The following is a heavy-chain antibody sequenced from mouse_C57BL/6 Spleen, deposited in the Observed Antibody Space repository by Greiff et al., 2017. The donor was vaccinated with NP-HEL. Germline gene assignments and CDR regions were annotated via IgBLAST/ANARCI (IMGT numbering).Heavy chain of an antibody. Sequence: VQLQQSGPELVQPRASVKISCKASGYSFTGYYMNWVKQSPEKSLEWIGELNPRTGGTTYNQNFKAKSPLPVDKSSSTAYMQLKSRTSEDSAVYYCGRGGYDGYYVGYVDVWGTGTTVTVSS. CDR2: LNPRTGGT. D-gene: IGHD2-3*01. V-gene: IGHV1-42*01. J-gene: IGHJ1*03. CDR3: GRGGYDGYYVGYVDV. CDR1: GYSFTGYY.